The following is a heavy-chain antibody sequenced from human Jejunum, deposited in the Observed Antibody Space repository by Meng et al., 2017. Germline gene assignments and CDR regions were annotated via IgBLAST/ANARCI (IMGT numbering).Heavy chain of an antibody. CDR1: RASVSNTNY. Sequence: SETLSLTCAVSRASVSNTNYWSWVRQPPGKGLEWIGEISDGGSTSYNPSLKSRVTISIDKSKSQFSLKLNSVAAADTSVYFCAKNGFCSGGSCYSGRSFDPWGQGTTVTVSS. CDR2: ISDGGST. D-gene: IGHD2-15*01. J-gene: IGHJ5*01. CDR3: AKNGFCSGGSCYSGRSFDP. V-gene: IGHV4/OR15-8*02.